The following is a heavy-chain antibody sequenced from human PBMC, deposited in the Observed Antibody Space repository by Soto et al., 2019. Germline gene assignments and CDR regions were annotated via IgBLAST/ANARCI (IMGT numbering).Heavy chain of an antibody. CDR2: IPQDGSDG. CDR1: GFTLSMYS. V-gene: IGHV3-7*03. J-gene: IGHJ6*02. CDR3: ARDHLILPAHDFFYGSDV. D-gene: IGHD2-21*02. Sequence: DVQLKESGGGLVQPGQSLRLSCEVSGFTLSMYSMTWVRQAPGKGLEWVAKIPQDGSDGHYLDSVKGRFTISRDNAKNSVYLQMNSLRADDTAVYYCARDHLILPAHDFFYGSDVWGQVAKVTVSS.